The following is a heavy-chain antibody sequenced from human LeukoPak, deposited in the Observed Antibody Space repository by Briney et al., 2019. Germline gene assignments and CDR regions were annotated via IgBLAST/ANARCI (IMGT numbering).Heavy chain of an antibody. J-gene: IGHJ4*02. Sequence: SETLSLTCAVYGGSFSGYYWSWIRQPPGKGLEWIGEINHSGSTNYNPSLKSRVTISVDTSKNQFSLELSSVTAADTAVYYCARGLWGYCSSTSCPRPRWGQGTLVTVSS. CDR3: ARGLWGYCSSTSCPRPR. D-gene: IGHD2-2*01. CDR1: GGSFSGYY. V-gene: IGHV4-34*01. CDR2: INHSGST.